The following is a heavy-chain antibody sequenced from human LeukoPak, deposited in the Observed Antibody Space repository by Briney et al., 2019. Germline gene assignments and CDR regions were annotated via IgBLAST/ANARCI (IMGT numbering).Heavy chain of an antibody. J-gene: IGHJ4*02. CDR2: IKQDGSEK. CDR1: GFTFSSYW. CDR3: ARDGPILYHDY. Sequence: GGPLSLSCAASGFTFSSYWMSWVRQAPGKGLEGVANIKQDGSEKYYVDSVKGRFSISRDNAKNSLYLQMNSLRAEDTAVYYCARDGPILYHDYWGQGTLVTVSS. V-gene: IGHV3-7*01. D-gene: IGHD2-2*02.